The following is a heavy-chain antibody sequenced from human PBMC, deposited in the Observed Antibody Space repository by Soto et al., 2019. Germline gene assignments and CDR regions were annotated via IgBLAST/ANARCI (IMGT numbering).Heavy chain of an antibody. Sequence: SETLSLTCTVSGGSVSSGSYYWSWIRQPPGKGLEWIGYIYYTGSPNYSPSLRSRVTISVGTSKNQFSLKLTSVTAADTAVYYCARQAYGAEYYYGMDVWGQGTTVTVSS. CDR3: ARQAYGAEYYYGMDV. CDR2: IYYTGSP. J-gene: IGHJ6*02. D-gene: IGHD4-17*01. V-gene: IGHV4-61*01. CDR1: GGSVSSGSYY.